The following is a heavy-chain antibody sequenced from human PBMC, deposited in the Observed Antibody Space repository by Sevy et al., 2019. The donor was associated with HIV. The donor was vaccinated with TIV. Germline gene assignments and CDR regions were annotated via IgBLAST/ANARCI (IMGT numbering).Heavy chain of an antibody. J-gene: IGHJ6*02. CDR1: GFSFSYYG. Sequence: GGSLRLSCIGSGFSFSYYGIHWVRQSPGKGLDWVALISHDGINEYYADSVKGRFTISRDNSKNTVYLEMNSLRNEDTAMYFCANAYSGSYSHAYLYALDVWGQGTSVLVSS. CDR3: ANAYSGSYSHAYLYALDV. CDR2: ISHDGINE. V-gene: IGHV3-30*18. D-gene: IGHD1-26*01.